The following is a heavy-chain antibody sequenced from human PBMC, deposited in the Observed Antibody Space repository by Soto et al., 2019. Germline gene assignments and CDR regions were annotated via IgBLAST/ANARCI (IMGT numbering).Heavy chain of an antibody. CDR3: ARAYRGTPFDL. Sequence: QVQLVQSGAEVKKPGASVKVSCKASGYTFTGYYMHWVRQAPGQGLEWRGWINPNSGGKNYAHKFQGWDTLTRDTYISPAYMELSRLRSDDTAVYYCARAYRGTPFDLWGQGTMVTVSS. CDR2: INPNSGGK. CDR1: GYTFTGYY. J-gene: IGHJ3*01. V-gene: IGHV1-2*04. D-gene: IGHD2-21*01.